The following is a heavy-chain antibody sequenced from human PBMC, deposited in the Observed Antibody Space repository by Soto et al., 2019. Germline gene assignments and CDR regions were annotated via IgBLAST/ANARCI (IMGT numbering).Heavy chain of an antibody. CDR3: ARADDYGEPSDY. V-gene: IGHV4-30-4*01. CDR1: GGSISSGDYY. Sequence: QVQLQESGPGLVKPSQTLSLTCTVSGGSISSGDYYWSWISQPPGKGLEWIGYIYYSVSTYYNPSLKSRVTRSVDTSKNQFSLKLSSVTAADTAVYYCARADDYGEPSDYLGQGTLVTVSS. CDR2: IYYSVST. D-gene: IGHD4-17*01. J-gene: IGHJ4*02.